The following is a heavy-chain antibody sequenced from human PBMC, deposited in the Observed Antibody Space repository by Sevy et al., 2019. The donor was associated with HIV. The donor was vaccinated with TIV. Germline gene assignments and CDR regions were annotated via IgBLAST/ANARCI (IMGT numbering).Heavy chain of an antibody. CDR1: GFTFSSYA. V-gene: IGHV3-30-3*01. Sequence: GGSLRLSCAASGFTFSSYAMHWVRQAPGKGLEWVAVISYDGSNKYYADSVKGRFTISRDNSKNTLYLQMNSLRAEDTAVYYCARDDSRGYDYGVVYYYYGMDVWGQGTTVTVSS. CDR2: ISYDGSNK. CDR3: ARDDSRGYDYGVVYYYYGMDV. D-gene: IGHD5-12*01. J-gene: IGHJ6*02.